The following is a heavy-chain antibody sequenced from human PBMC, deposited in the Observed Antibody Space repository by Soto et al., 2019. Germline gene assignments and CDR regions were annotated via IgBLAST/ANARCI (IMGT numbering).Heavy chain of an antibody. D-gene: IGHD6-19*01. V-gene: IGHV1-8*01. Sequence: ASVKVSCKASGYTFTSYDINWVRQATGQGLEWMGRMNPNSGNTGYAQKFQGRVTMTRNTSISTAYMELSSLRSEDTAVYYCARWVGPIAVAGPSYYYYGMDVWGQGTTVTVSS. J-gene: IGHJ6*02. CDR1: GYTFTSYD. CDR2: MNPNSGNT. CDR3: ARWVGPIAVAGPSYYYYGMDV.